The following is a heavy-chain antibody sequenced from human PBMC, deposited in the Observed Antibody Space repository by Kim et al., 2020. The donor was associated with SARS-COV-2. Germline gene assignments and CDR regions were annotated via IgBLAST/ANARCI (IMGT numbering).Heavy chain of an antibody. CDR3: ARDRVTMIVVVTLGMDV. V-gene: IGHV1-46*01. D-gene: IGHD3-22*01. Sequence: ASVKVSCKASGYTFTSYYMHCVRQAPGQGLEWMGIINPSGGSTSYAQKFQGRVTMTRDTSTSTVYMELSSLRSEDTAVYYCARDRVTMIVVVTLGMDVWGQGTTVTFSS. J-gene: IGHJ6*02. CDR2: INPSGGST. CDR1: GYTFTSYY.